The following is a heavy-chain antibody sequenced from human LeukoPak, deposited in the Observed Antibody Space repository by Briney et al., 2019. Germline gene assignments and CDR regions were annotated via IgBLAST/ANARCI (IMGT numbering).Heavy chain of an antibody. CDR2: ISGDGGST. J-gene: IGHJ4*02. CDR3: AKGDPGISGSSIDY. Sequence: GGSLRLSCAASGFTFDDYAMHWVRQAPGKGLEWVSLISGDGGSTYYADSVKGRFTISRDNSKNSLYLQMNSLRTEDTALYYCAKGDPGISGSSIDYWGQGTLVTVSS. D-gene: IGHD1-26*01. CDR1: GFTFDDYA. V-gene: IGHV3-43*02.